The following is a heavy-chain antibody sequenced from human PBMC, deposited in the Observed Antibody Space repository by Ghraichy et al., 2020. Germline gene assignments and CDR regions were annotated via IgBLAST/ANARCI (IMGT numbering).Heavy chain of an antibody. CDR3: ARVVTSGHNWFNYYYGMDV. CDR2: IAYDGINE. J-gene: IGHJ6*02. D-gene: IGHD3-10*01. CDR1: GFTFSTYA. Sequence: GGSLRLSCVASGFTFSTYAMHWVRQAPGKGLEWVSLIAYDGINEYYADSVKGRFTISRDNSKNTLYLQMSALRPEDTAVYYCARVVTSGHNWFNYYYGMDVWGQGTTVPFSS. V-gene: IGHV3-30*04.